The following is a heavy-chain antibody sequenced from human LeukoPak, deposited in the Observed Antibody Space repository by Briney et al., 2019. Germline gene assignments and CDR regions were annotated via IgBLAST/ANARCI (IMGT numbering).Heavy chain of an antibody. V-gene: IGHV1-18*01. D-gene: IGHD6-13*01. Sequence: ASVKVSCKASGYTFTSYGISWVRQAPGQGLEWMGWISVYNGNTKYAQKLQGRVTMTTDTSTSTAYMELRSLTSADTAVYYCARDYQVRYSSTENNWFDPWGRGTLVTVSS. CDR2: ISVYNGNT. CDR1: GYTFTSYG. CDR3: ARDYQVRYSSTENNWFDP. J-gene: IGHJ5*02.